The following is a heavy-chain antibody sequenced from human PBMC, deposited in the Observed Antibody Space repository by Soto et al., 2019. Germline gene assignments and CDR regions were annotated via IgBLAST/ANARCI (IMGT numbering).Heavy chain of an antibody. V-gene: IGHV3-30-3*01. Sequence: GGSLRLSCAASGFTFSSYAMHWVRQAPGKGLEWVAVISYDGSNKYYADSVKGRFTISRDNSKNTLYLQMNSLRAEDTAVYYCARDGDYDSSKFDYWGQGTLVTVSS. J-gene: IGHJ4*02. CDR3: ARDGDYDSSKFDY. CDR1: GFTFSSYA. D-gene: IGHD3-22*01. CDR2: ISYDGSNK.